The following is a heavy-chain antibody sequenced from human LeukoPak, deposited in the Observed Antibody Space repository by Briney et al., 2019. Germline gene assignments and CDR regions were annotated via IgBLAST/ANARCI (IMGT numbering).Heavy chain of an antibody. CDR2: IYPSGRT. J-gene: IGHJ4*02. CDR3: VRDGRRGSDFSGYFDY. Sequence: SETLSLTCTVSGDSISSYYWSWIRQPAGKGLKWIGRIYPSGRTNYNPSLKSRDTMSVDTSTNQFSLKLRFVTAADTAVYYCVRDGRRGSDFSGYFDYWGQGTLVTVSS. D-gene: IGHD3-16*01. V-gene: IGHV4-4*07. CDR1: GDSISSYY.